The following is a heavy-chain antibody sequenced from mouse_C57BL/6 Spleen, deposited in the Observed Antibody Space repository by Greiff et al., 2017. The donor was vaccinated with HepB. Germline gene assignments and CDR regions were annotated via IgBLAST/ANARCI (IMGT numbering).Heavy chain of an antibody. CDR3: ARCRYYYGSSYAMDY. CDR2: INPYNGGT. D-gene: IGHD1-1*01. V-gene: IGHV1-19*01. CDR1: GYTFTDYY. J-gene: IGHJ4*01. Sequence: EVQLQQSGPVLVKPGASVKMSCKASGYTFTDYYMNWVKQSHGKSLEWIGVINPYNGGTSYNQKFKGKATLTVDKSSSTAYMELNSLTSDDSAVYYCARCRYYYGSSYAMDYWGQGTSVTVSS.